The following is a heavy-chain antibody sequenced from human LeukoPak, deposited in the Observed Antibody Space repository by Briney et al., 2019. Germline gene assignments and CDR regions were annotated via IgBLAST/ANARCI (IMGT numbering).Heavy chain of an antibody. V-gene: IGHV3-30*18. D-gene: IGHD3-10*02. CDR3: AKVAATLFGFFDY. Sequence: GGSLRLSCSASGFTFSSYGMHWVRQAPGKGLEWVAVISNDGSDKYYADSVKGRFTISRDNSKNTLYLQMNSLRAEDTAVYYCAKVAATLFGFFDYWGQGTLVTVSS. J-gene: IGHJ4*02. CDR2: ISNDGSDK. CDR1: GFTFSSYG.